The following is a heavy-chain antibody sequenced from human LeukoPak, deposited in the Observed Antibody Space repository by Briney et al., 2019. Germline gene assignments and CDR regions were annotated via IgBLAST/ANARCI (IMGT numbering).Heavy chain of an antibody. Sequence: ASVKVSCKASGYTFTSYDINWVRQATGQGLEWMGWINPNSGGTNYAQKFQGRVTMTRDTSISTAYMELRSLRSDDTAVYYCARWDSSGWVPREPWGQGTLVTVSS. CDR1: GYTFTSYD. J-gene: IGHJ5*02. D-gene: IGHD6-19*01. CDR3: ARWDSSGWVPREP. CDR2: INPNSGGT. V-gene: IGHV1-2*02.